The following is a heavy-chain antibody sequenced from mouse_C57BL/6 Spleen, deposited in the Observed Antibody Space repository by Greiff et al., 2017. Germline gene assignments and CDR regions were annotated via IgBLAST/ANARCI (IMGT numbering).Heavy chain of an antibody. Sequence: QVQLKQSGAELVKPGASVKLSCKASGYTFTEYTIHWVKQRSGQGLEWIGWFYPGGGSIKYNEKFKDKATLTADKSSSTVYMELSRSTSEDSAVYFCERHEGITPYFDYWGQGTTLTVSS. J-gene: IGHJ2*01. V-gene: IGHV1-62-2*01. CDR1: GYTFTEYT. CDR3: ERHEGITPYFDY. D-gene: IGHD2-4*01. CDR2: FYPGGGSI.